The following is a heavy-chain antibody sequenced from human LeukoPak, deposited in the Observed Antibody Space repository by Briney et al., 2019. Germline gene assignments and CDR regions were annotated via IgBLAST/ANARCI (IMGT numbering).Heavy chain of an antibody. CDR1: GVSISGNY. D-gene: IGHD3-10*01. Sequence: SETLSLTCTVSGVSISGNYWSWIRQPPGKGLEWIGYIYYSGSTNYNPSLKSRVTISVDTSKNQFSLKLSSVTAADTAVYYCVRARAYGSGNSYIDYWGQGTLVTVSS. J-gene: IGHJ4*02. CDR2: IYYSGST. V-gene: IGHV4-59*08. CDR3: VRARAYGSGNSYIDY.